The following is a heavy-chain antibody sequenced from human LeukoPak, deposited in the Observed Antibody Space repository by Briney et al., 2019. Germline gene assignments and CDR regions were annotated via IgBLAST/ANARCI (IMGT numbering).Heavy chain of an antibody. J-gene: IGHJ1*01. Sequence: GGSLRLSCAASGFTFSSYAMSWVRQAPGKGLEWVSAISGSGGSTYYADSVKGRFTISRDNSKNTLYLQTNRLRAEDTAVYYCAKDRAFYSPLTEYLQHWGQGTLVTVSS. CDR3: AKDRAFYSPLTEYLQH. CDR2: ISGSGGST. V-gene: IGHV3-23*01. D-gene: IGHD1-26*01. CDR1: GFTFSSYA.